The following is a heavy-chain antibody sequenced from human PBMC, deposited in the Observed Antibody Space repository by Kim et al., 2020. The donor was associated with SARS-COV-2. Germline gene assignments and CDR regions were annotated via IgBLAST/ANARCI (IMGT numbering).Heavy chain of an antibody. CDR3: TRWAGYYDSSGYPRAFDY. CDR1: GFTFGDYA. D-gene: IGHD3-22*01. CDR2: IRSKAYGGTT. J-gene: IGHJ4*02. V-gene: IGHV3-49*04. Sequence: GGSLRLSCTASGFTFGDYAMSWVRQAPGKGLEWVGFIRSKAYGGTTEYAASVKGRFTISRDDSKSIAYLQMNSLKTEDTAVYYCTRWAGYYDSSGYPRAFDYWGQGTLVTVSS.